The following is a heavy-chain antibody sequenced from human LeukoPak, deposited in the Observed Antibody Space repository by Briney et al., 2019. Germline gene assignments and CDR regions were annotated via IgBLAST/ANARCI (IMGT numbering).Heavy chain of an antibody. CDR1: GGSISNGGYY. CDR2: IYDSGTT. CDR3: ARGGDRRGFDY. D-gene: IGHD1-14*01. Sequence: SQTLSLTCTVSGGSISNGGYYWSWIRQHPGKGLEWIGYIYDSGTTYYNPALQSRVTISVDTSDNQFSLKLRSLTATDTAVYYCARGGDRRGFDYWGQGTLVTVSS. J-gene: IGHJ4*02. V-gene: IGHV4-31*03.